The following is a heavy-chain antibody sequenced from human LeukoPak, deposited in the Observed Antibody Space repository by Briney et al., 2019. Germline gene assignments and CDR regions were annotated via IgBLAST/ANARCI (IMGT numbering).Heavy chain of an antibody. V-gene: IGHV1-69*04. D-gene: IGHD5-18*01. CDR3: ARGYSYGYSVHYYYGMDV. CDR2: IIPILGIA. Sequence: SVKVSCKASGGTFSSYAISWVRQAPGQGLEWMGRIIPILGIANHAQKFQGRVTITADKSTSTAYMELSSLRSEDTAVYYCARGYSYGYSVHYYYGMDVWGQGTTVTVSS. CDR1: GGTFSSYA. J-gene: IGHJ6*02.